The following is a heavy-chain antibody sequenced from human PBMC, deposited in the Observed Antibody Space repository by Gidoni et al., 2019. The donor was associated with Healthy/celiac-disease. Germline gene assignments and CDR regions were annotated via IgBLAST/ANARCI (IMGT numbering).Heavy chain of an antibody. D-gene: IGHD1-26*01. J-gene: IGHJ6*02. CDR3: AREGTPTEWELPYGMDV. Sequence: QVQLVQSGAEVKTPGASVKVSCQASGYTFTSYSMHWVRQAPGQGLEWMGIINPSGGSTSYAQKFQGRVTMTRDTSTSTVYMELSSLRSEDTAVYYCAREGTPTEWELPYGMDVWGQGTTVTVSS. V-gene: IGHV1-46*01. CDR1: GYTFTSYS. CDR2: INPSGGST.